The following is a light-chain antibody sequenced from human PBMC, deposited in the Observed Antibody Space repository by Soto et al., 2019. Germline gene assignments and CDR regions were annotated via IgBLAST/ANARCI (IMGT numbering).Light chain of an antibody. Sequence: IWMTQSPSTLSGSVGDRFAVTCRASQTISGWLAWYQQRPGKAPNLLIFDASTLESGVPSRFSGSGSGTTFTLTISSLQSDDFATYYCLQYNGYYRTFGQGTKVDIK. CDR3: LQYNGYYRT. V-gene: IGKV1-5*01. CDR1: QTISGW. J-gene: IGKJ1*01. CDR2: DAS.